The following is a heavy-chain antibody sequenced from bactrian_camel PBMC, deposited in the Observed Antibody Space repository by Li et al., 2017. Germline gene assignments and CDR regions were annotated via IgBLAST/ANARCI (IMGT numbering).Heavy chain of an antibody. CDR2: IFDDGRYT. CDR1: GFTFSSYY. J-gene: IGHJ7*01. Sequence: HVQLVESGGGLVQPGGSLKLSCAASGFTFSSYYMTWVRQAPGKGLEWVSGIFDDGRYTYYADSVKGRFTISKDTAANTLYLQMNSLKPEDTGMYYCAGSGYRSFRLLGGGLVGLEVGMDYWGNGTQVTVS. V-gene: IGHV3S6*01. D-gene: IGHD1*01.